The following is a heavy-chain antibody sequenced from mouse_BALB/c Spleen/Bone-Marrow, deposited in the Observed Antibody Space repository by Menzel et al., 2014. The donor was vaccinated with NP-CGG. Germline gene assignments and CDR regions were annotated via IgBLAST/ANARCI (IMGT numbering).Heavy chain of an antibody. CDR2: INPESSTI. CDR1: GFDFRRYW. D-gene: IGHD2-3*01. CDR3: ARLGYYGYFVD. V-gene: IGHV4-1*02. Sequence: EVNLLETGGSSGQPGGSLKLSCAGSGFDFRRYWMSWVRQAPGKGLEWIGEINPESSTINYTPSLKDKFIISRDNAKNTLYLQMSKVRSEDTALYYCARLGYYGYFVDWNQSTTPTVS. J-gene: IGHJ2*01.